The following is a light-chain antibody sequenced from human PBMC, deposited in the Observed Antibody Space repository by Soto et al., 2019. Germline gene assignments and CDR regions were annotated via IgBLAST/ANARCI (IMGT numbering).Light chain of an antibody. Sequence: QSVLTQPAAVSGSPGQSITISFTGTSSDVGGYDYVSWYQQHPGKAPKLMIYEVSNRPSGVSSRFSGSKSGNTASLTISGLQAEDEADYYCTSYTSSNTVVFGGGTK. J-gene: IGLJ2*01. CDR3: TSYTSSNTVV. CDR2: EVS. V-gene: IGLV2-14*01. CDR1: SSDVGGYDY.